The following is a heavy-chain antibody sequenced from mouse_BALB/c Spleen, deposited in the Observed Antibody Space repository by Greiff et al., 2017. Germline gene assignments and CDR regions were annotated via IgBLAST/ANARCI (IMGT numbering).Heavy chain of an antibody. D-gene: IGHD1-1*01. Sequence: EVKVVESGGGLVKLGGSLKLSCAASGFTFSSYYMSWVRQTPEKRLELVAAINSNGGSTYYPDTVKGRFTISRDNAKNTLYLQMSSLKSEDTALYYCARHVDYYYGRGWYFDVWGAGTTVTVSS. CDR1: GFTFSSYY. CDR2: INSNGGST. V-gene: IGHV5-6-2*01. J-gene: IGHJ1*01. CDR3: ARHVDYYYGRGWYFDV.